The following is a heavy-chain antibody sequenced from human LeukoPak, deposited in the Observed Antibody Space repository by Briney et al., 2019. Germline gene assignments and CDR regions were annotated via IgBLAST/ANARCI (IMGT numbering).Heavy chain of an antibody. J-gene: IGHJ4*02. CDR2: ISGSGGST. V-gene: IGHV3-23*01. Sequence: GGSLRLSCAASGFTFSKHAMTWVRQAPGKGLEWVSAISGSGGSTYYADSVKGRFTISRDNSKNTLYLQMNSLRAEDTAVYYCAKDAVQYDSSGYYDYWGQGTLVTVSS. CDR1: GFTFSKHA. D-gene: IGHD3-22*01. CDR3: AKDAVQYDSSGYYDY.